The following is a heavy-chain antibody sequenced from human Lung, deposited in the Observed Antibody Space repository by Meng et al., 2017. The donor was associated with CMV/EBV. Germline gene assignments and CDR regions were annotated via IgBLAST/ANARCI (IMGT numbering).Heavy chain of an antibody. Sequence: GGSLRLSCAASGFTFSDHHMDWVRQAPGRGLEWVGEIKKKADSYTTHYAASVKGRFTISRDDSKNSVYLQLSSLKTEDSAVYYCADLAEAFVMDVWGQGTTVTVSS. CDR3: ADLAEAFVMDV. J-gene: IGHJ6*02. D-gene: IGHD6-19*01. CDR2: IKKKADSYTT. CDR1: GFTFSDHH. V-gene: IGHV3-72*01.